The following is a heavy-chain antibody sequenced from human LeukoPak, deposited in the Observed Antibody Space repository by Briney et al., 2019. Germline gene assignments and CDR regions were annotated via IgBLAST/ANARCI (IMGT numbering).Heavy chain of an antibody. CDR3: ARGPPTIDSIIAVAGNPLDY. J-gene: IGHJ4*02. D-gene: IGHD6-19*01. CDR2: MNPNSGNT. V-gene: IGHV1-8*02. CDR1: GYTFTSYD. Sequence: ASVKVSCKASGYTFTSYDINWVRQATGQGLEWMTWMNPNSGNTGYAQKFQGRGTMTRNTSISTAYMELSSLRSEDTAVYYCARGPPTIDSIIAVAGNPLDYWGQGTLVTVSS.